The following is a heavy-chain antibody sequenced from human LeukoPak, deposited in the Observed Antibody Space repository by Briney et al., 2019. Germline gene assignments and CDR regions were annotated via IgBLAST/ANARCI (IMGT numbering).Heavy chain of an antibody. V-gene: IGHV3-30*02. J-gene: IGHJ4*02. D-gene: IGHD6-19*01. CDR3: AMGPSGYSSGWFYYFDS. Sequence: GGSLRSSCAASGFTFNTYGMHWVRQAPGKGLEWVTFIRYDGSDKYYAESVKGRFTISRDNSKNTLYLQMNSLRAEDTAVYYCAMGPSGYSSGWFYYFDSWGQGTLVTVSS. CDR1: GFTFNTYG. CDR2: IRYDGSDK.